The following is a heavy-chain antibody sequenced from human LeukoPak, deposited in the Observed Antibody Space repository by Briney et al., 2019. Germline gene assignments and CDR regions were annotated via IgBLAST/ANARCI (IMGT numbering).Heavy chain of an antibody. CDR3: ARHRAYSSSSPFDY. J-gene: IGHJ4*02. CDR1: GGSVATRNYY. CDR2: IYYSGTT. Sequence: SETLSLTCSVSGGSVATRNYYWGWIRQPPGEGLEWIGSIYYSGTTNYNPSLKTRVTISVDTSRNQFSLKLTSVTAADTAVYYCARHRAYSSSSPFDYWGQGTLVTVSS. V-gene: IGHV4-39*01. D-gene: IGHD6-6*01.